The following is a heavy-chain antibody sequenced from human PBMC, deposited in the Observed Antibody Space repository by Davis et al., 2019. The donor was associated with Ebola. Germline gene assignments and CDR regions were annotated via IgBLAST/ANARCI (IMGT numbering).Heavy chain of an antibody. J-gene: IGHJ5*02. CDR3: ARGSGHYGENNWFDP. Sequence: ASVKVSCKASGYTFTSYDINWVRQATGQGLEWMGWMNPNSGNTGYAQKFQGRVTMTRNTSISTAYMELSSLRSEDTAVYYCARGSGHYGENNWFDPWGQGTLVTVSS. CDR1: GYTFTSYD. D-gene: IGHD4-17*01. V-gene: IGHV1-8*01. CDR2: MNPNSGNT.